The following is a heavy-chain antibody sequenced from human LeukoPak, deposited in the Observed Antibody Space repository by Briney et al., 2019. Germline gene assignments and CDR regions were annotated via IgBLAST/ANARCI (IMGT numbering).Heavy chain of an antibody. J-gene: IGHJ6*03. Sequence: KSSETLSLTCAVYGGSFSGYYWSWIRQPPGKGLEWIGEINHSGSTNYNPSLKSRVTISVDTSKNQFSLKLSSVTAADTAVYYCARRGSQRQLVRRNYYYYYMDVWGKGTTVTVSS. CDR1: GGSFSGYY. D-gene: IGHD6-13*01. V-gene: IGHV4-34*01. CDR3: ARRGSQRQLVRRNYYYYYMDV. CDR2: INHSGST.